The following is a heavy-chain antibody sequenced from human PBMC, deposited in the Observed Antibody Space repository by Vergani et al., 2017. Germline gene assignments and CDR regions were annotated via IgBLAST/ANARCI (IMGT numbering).Heavy chain of an antibody. J-gene: IGHJ4*02. CDR3: ARLVFGDSYFDD. V-gene: IGHV4-39*01. Sequence: QLQLQESGPGLVTPSETLSLTCTVSGGSISKNNNYWGWIRLTPGKGLEWIGSISYSGNTLHTPSLKSRVPISVDTSKSQFSLLLSSVTAADTALYYCARLVFGDSYFDDWGQGTLVTVSS. CDR1: GGSISKNNNY. D-gene: IGHD3-10*01. CDR2: ISYSGNT.